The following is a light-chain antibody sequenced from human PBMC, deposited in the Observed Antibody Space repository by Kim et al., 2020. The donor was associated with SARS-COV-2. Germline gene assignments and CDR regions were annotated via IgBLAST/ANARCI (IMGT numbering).Light chain of an antibody. V-gene: IGKV1-5*03. J-gene: IGKJ2*01. CDR2: RTS. CDR1: QRISNS. CDR3: QQYHLSSNT. Sequence: SASVGDGVTITWRASQRISNSLAWYQQRHGKAPRLLMYRTSRLQNGVPSRFSGSGSGTDFTLTINGLQPDDFATYYCQQYHLSSNTFGQGTKLEI.